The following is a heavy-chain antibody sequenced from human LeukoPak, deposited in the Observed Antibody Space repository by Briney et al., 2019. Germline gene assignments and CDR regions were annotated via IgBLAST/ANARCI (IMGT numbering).Heavy chain of an antibody. CDR1: GYTFTSYG. Sequence: ASVTVSCKASGYTFTSYGISWVRQAPGQGLEWMGWISAYNGNTNYAQKLQGRDTMTTDTSTSTAYMELRSLRSDDTAVYYCARDADYGDYEGTDYWGQGTLVTVSS. V-gene: IGHV1-18*01. CDR2: ISAYNGNT. D-gene: IGHD4-17*01. CDR3: ARDADYGDYEGTDY. J-gene: IGHJ4*02.